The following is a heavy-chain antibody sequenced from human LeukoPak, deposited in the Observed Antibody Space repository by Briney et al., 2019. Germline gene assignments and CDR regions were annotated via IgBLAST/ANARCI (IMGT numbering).Heavy chain of an antibody. CDR2: ISYDGSNK. CDR1: GFTFSSYG. D-gene: IGHD3-22*01. J-gene: IGHJ4*02. CDR3: AKGLYYYDSSGFHFDY. Sequence: GGSLRLSCAASGFTFSSYGMHWVRQAPGKGLEGAAVISYDGSNKYYADYVKGRFTISRANSKNTLYLQMNSLRAEDTAVYYCAKGLYYYDSSGFHFDYWGQRTLVTVSS. V-gene: IGHV3-30*18.